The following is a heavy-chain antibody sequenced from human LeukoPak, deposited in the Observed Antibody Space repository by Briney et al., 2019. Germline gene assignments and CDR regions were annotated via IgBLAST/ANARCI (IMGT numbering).Heavy chain of an antibody. CDR1: SGSISSGGYY. V-gene: IGHV4-31*03. CDR2: IYYSGST. Sequence: KSSETLSLTCTVSSGSISSGGYYWGWIRQHPGKGLEWIGYIYYSGSTYYNPSLKSRVTISVDTSKNQFSLKLSSVTAADTAVYYCARERVGSYYYDSSGYYPDAFDIWGQGTMVTVSS. J-gene: IGHJ3*02. CDR3: ARERVGSYYYDSSGYYPDAFDI. D-gene: IGHD3-22*01.